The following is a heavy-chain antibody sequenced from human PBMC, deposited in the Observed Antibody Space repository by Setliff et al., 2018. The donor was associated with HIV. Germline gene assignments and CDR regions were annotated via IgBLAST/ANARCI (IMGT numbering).Heavy chain of an antibody. V-gene: IGHV3-74*01. CDR2: INNDGSSA. D-gene: IGHD3-10*01. J-gene: IGHJ4*02. CDR3: ARAVGPGAIHF. Sequence: GGSLRLSCAVSGFTLSNFWMHWVRQAPGKGLVWVSRINNDGSSATYADSVQGRFTISSDNAKSTLYLQMNSLRAEDTAVYYCARAVGPGAIHFWGQGTLVTSPQ. CDR1: GFTLSNFW.